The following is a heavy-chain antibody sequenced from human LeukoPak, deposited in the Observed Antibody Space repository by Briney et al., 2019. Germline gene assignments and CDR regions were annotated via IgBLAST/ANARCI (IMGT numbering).Heavy chain of an antibody. Sequence: PGGSLRLSCAASGFTFSSYEMNWVRQAPGKGLECVSYISSSGSTIYYADSVKGRFTISRDNAKNSLYLQMNSLRAEDTAVYYCARDPPYDILTGLMWDYWGQGTLVTVSS. D-gene: IGHD3-9*01. CDR2: ISSSGSTI. CDR1: GFTFSSYE. V-gene: IGHV3-48*03. CDR3: ARDPPYDILTGLMWDY. J-gene: IGHJ4*02.